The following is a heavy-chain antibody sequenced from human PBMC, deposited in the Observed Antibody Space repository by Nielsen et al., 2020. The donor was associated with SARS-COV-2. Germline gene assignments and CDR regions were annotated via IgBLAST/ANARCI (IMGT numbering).Heavy chain of an antibody. CDR2: INPNSGGT. J-gene: IGHJ5*02. CDR3: AREDVGRDGTSWLDH. D-gene: IGHD5-24*01. V-gene: IGHV1-2*02. Sequence: ASVKVSCKASGYTFTGYYMHWVRQAPGQGLEWIGWINPNSGGTNYAQKFQGRLTVTRNISISTVYMELSSLRSDDTAVYFCAREDVGRDGTSWLDHWGQGALVTVSS. CDR1: GYTFTGYY.